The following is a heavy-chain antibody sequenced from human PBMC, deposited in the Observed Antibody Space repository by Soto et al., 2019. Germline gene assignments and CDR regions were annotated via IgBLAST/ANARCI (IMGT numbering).Heavy chain of an antibody. CDR3: ARGADYGDTLREYFFDF. Sequence: KPSETLSLTCTVSGVSISNHPYFWGWIRQHPEKGLEWSGYIYSIVTTYFNPSLLSRVGMSLDTSGNRLSLRSTSVTDADTAVYYCARGADYGDTLREYFFDFWGQGVLVT. V-gene: IGHV4-31*03. CDR2: IYSIVTT. D-gene: IGHD4-17*01. J-gene: IGHJ4*01. CDR1: GVSISNHPYF.